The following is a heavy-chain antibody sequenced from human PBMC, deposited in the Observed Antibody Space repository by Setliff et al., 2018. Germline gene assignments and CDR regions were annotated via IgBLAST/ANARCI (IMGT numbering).Heavy chain of an antibody. D-gene: IGHD5-12*01. CDR1: GFTSTNYA. CDR2: IHAGNGDT. V-gene: IGHV1-3*01. J-gene: IGHJ1*01. Sequence: ASVKVSCKASGFTSTNYAIHWVRQAPGQRPECMGWIHAGNGDTKYSQKFQGRVTITRDTSASTVYMELSSLRSEDTAVYYCASAHYYSDYIEYFQYWGQGTLVTVSS. CDR3: ASAHYYSDYIEYFQY.